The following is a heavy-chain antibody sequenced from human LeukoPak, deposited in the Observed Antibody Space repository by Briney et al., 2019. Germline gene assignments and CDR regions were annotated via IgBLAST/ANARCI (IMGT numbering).Heavy chain of an antibody. Sequence: GASVKVSCKASGYTFTSYYMHWVRQAPRQGLEWMGIINPSGGSTSYAQKFQGRVTMTRDTSTSTVYMELSSLRSEDTAVYYCASSLIAVAGFDYRGQEPWSPSPQ. CDR2: INPSGGST. D-gene: IGHD6-19*01. V-gene: IGHV1-46*01. CDR1: GYTFTSYY. CDR3: ASSLIAVAGFDY. J-gene: IGHJ4*01.